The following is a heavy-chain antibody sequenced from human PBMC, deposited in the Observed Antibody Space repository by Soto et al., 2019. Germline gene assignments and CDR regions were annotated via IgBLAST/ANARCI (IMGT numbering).Heavy chain of an antibody. D-gene: IGHD3-16*01. CDR3: AGGSLPPFRYYYYGRDV. V-gene: IGHV1-46*01. Sequence: GASVKVSCKASGYTFTSYYMHWVRQAPGQGLEWMGIINPSGGSTSYAQKFQGRVTMTRDTSTSTVYMELSSLRSEDTAVYYCAGGSLPPFRYYYYGRDVWGKGTRVTVPP. CDR1: GYTFTSYY. J-gene: IGHJ6*04. CDR2: INPSGGST.